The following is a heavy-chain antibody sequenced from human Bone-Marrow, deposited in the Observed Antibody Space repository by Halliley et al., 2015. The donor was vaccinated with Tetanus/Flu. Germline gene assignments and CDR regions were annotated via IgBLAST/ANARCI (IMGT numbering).Heavy chain of an antibody. Sequence: TLSLTCAVSGGSISSSNWWSWVRQPPGKGLEWIGEIYHSGSTNYNPSLKSRVTISVDKSKNQFSLKLSSVTAAGTAVYYCARRDYYDFWRGYPNWFAPWGQGTLVTVSS. V-gene: IGHV4-4*02. CDR1: GGSISSSNW. D-gene: IGHD3-3*01. CDR2: IYHSGST. CDR3: ARRDYYDFWRGYPNWFAP. J-gene: IGHJ5*02.